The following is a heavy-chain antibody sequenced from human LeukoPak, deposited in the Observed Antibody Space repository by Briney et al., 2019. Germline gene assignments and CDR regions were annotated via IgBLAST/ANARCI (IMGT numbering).Heavy chain of an antibody. V-gene: IGHV4-34*01. CDR2: INHSGST. J-gene: IGHJ4*02. CDR1: GGSFSGYY. CDR3: ARVGLRWKGGPIDY. Sequence: NPSETLSLTCAVYGGSFSGYYWSWIRQPPGKGLEWIGEINHSGSTNYNPSLKSRVTISVDTSKNQFSLKLSSVTAADTAVYYCARVGLRWKGGPIDYWGQGTLVTVSS. D-gene: IGHD4-23*01.